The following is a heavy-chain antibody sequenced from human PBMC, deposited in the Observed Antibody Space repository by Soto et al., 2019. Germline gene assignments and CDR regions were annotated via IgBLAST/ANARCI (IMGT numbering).Heavy chain of an antibody. V-gene: IGHV4-34*01. CDR1: GGSFSGYC. D-gene: IGHD3-10*01. Sequence: SETLSLTCAVYGGSFSGYCWSWIRQPPGKGLEWIGEINHSGSTNYNPSLKSRVTISVDTSKNQFSLQLSSVTAADTAVYYCARPLFTMVRGVIPGYYYYGMDVWGQGTTVTVSS. J-gene: IGHJ6*02. CDR2: INHSGST. CDR3: ARPLFTMVRGVIPGYYYYGMDV.